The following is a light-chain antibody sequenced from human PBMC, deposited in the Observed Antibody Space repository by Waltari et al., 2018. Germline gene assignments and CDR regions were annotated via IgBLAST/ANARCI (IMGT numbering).Light chain of an antibody. V-gene: IGLV2-14*01. J-gene: IGLJ1*01. Sequence: QSALTQPASVSGSPGQSITISCTGTSSDFGGFNYVSWYQQYPGKAPKLMIFEVSNRPSGVSNRFSGSKSGNTASLTISGLQAEDEADYYCSSFTSSSVYVFGTGTKVTVL. CDR3: SSFTSSSVYV. CDR1: SSDFGGFNY. CDR2: EVS.